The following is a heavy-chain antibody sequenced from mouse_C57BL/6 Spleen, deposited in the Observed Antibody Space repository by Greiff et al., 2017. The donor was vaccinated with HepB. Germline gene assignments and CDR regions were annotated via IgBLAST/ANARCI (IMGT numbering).Heavy chain of an antibody. J-gene: IGHJ3*01. CDR1: GFSLTSYG. CDR3: ARHAFYGNYGFAY. Sequence: VQLQQSGPGLVAPSQSLSITCTVSGFSLTSYGVHWVRQPPGKGLEWLVVIWSDGSTTYNSALKSRLSISKDNSKSQVFLKMNSLQTDDTAMYYCARHAFYGNYGFAYWGQGTLVTVSA. D-gene: IGHD2-1*01. V-gene: IGHV2-6-1*01. CDR2: IWSDGST.